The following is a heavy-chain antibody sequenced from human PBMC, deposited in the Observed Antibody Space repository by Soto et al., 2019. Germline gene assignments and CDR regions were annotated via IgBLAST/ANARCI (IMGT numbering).Heavy chain of an antibody. CDR1: GGSISSGDYY. CDR2: IYYSGST. D-gene: IGHD3-22*01. CDR3: ARGTYYYDSSGFSNWFDP. J-gene: IGHJ5*02. Sequence: SETLSLTCTVSGGSISSGDYYWSWIRQPPGKGLEWIGYIYYSGSTYYNPSLRSRVTISVDTSKNQFSLKLSSVTAADTAVYYCARGTYYYDSSGFSNWFDPWGQGTLVTVSS. V-gene: IGHV4-30-4*01.